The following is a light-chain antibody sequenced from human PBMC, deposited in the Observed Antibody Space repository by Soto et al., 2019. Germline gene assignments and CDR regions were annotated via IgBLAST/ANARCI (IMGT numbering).Light chain of an antibody. CDR1: SSDVGSYNY. CDR3: ISYTGSDTSYV. J-gene: IGLJ1*01. V-gene: IGLV2-14*01. Sequence: QSALTQPASVSGSPGQSVTISCTGTSSDVGSYNYVAWYQQFPGKTPKRIIYEVRNRPSGVSSRFSGSKSGNTASLTISGLQAEDEADYYCISYTGSDTSYVFGTGTKVTVL. CDR2: EVR.